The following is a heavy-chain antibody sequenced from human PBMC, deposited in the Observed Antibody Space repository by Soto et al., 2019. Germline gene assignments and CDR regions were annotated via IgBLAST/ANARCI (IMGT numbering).Heavy chain of an antibody. Sequence: EVQLVESGGGLVKPGGSLRLSCAASGFTFSSYSMNWVRQAPGKGLEWVSSISSSSSYIYYADSVKGRFTISRDNAKNSLYLQMNSLRVEDTAVYYCAREEMATASYYFDYWGQGTLVTVSS. CDR2: ISSSSSYI. D-gene: IGHD5-18*01. CDR1: GFTFSSYS. J-gene: IGHJ4*02. V-gene: IGHV3-21*01. CDR3: AREEMATASYYFDY.